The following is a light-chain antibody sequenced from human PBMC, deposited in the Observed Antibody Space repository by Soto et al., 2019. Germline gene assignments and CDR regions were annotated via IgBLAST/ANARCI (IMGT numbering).Light chain of an antibody. V-gene: IGLV2-14*01. CDR3: SSYTSSSTL. J-gene: IGLJ2*01. CDR1: SSDVGGYNY. CDR2: DVS. Sequence: QSALTQPASVSGSPGQSITISCTGTSSDVGGYNYVSWYQQHPGKAPKLMIYDVSNRPSGVSNRFSGSQSDNTASLTISGLQAEDEADYYCSSYTSSSTLFGGGTKLTVL.